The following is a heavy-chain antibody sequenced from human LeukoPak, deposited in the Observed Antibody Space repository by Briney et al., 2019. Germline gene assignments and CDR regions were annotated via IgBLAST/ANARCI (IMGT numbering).Heavy chain of an antibody. J-gene: IGHJ4*02. V-gene: IGHV3-23*01. CDR2: ISGSGSKT. D-gene: IGHD3-10*01. CDR1: GFTVSTNY. CDR3: AKDGDYYGSGSPFDY. Sequence: GGSLRLSCVASGFTVSTNYMSWVRQTPGKGLEWVSGISGSGSKTYYADSVKGRFTISRDNSKNTLYLQMNSLRAEDTAVYYCAKDGDYYGSGSPFDYWGQGTLVTVSS.